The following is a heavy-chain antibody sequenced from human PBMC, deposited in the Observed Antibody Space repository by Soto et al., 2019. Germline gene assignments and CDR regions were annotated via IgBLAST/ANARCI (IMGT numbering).Heavy chain of an antibody. CDR1: GGTFSSYA. V-gene: IGHV1-69*13. CDR2: IIPIFGTA. Sequence: SVKVSCKASGGTFSSYAISWVRQAPGQGLEWMGGIIPIFGTANYAQKFQGRVTITADESTSTAYMELSSLRSEDTAVYYCARDLRDIVVVPAATFDYYYYGMDVSGQGTTVTVSS. CDR3: ARDLRDIVVVPAATFDYYYYGMDV. D-gene: IGHD2-2*01. J-gene: IGHJ6*02.